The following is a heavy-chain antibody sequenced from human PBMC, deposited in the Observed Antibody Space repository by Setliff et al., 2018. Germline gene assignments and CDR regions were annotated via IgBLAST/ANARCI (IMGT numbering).Heavy chain of an antibody. V-gene: IGHV4-61*09. J-gene: IGHJ4*02. D-gene: IGHD4-17*01. Sequence: PSETLSLTCTVSGGSISSGSYYWSWIRQPAGKGLEWIGHIYTSGSTNYNPSLKSRVTISVDTSKNQFSLKLTSVTAADAAVYYCARAAVTSGARADYFDNWGRGTLVTVSS. CDR3: ARAAVTSGARADYFDN. CDR2: IYTSGST. CDR1: GGSISSGSYY.